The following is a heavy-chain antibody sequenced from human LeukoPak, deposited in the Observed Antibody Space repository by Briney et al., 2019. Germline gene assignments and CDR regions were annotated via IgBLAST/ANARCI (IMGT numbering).Heavy chain of an antibody. CDR3: AKDFLLWFGASNAHWGAFDI. Sequence: GGSLRLSCAASGFTFSSYGMNWVRQAPGKGLEWVAVISYDGSNKYYADSVKGRFTISRDNSKNTLYLQMNSLRAEDTAVYYCAKDFLLWFGASNAHWGAFDIWGQGTMVTVSS. CDR1: GFTFSSYG. D-gene: IGHD3-10*01. J-gene: IGHJ3*02. V-gene: IGHV3-30*18. CDR2: ISYDGSNK.